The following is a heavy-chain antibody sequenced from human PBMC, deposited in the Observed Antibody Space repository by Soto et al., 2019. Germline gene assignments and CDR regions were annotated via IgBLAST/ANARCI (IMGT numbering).Heavy chain of an antibody. CDR2: IYCDDDK. D-gene: IGHD4-17*01. V-gene: IGHV2-5*02. CDR3: AHSYGGADFDS. CDR1: GFSLSTSGVG. J-gene: IGHJ4*02. Sequence: QITLKESGPTLVKPTQTLTLTCTFSGFSLSTSGVGVGWIRQPPGKALEWLALIYCDDDKRYSPSLKSRITITKDASKNQVVLTMTNMDPVDTATYYCAHSYGGADFDSWGQGTLVTVSS.